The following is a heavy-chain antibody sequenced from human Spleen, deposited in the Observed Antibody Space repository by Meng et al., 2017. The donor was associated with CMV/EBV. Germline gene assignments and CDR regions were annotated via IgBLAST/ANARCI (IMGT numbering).Heavy chain of an antibody. Sequence: GESLKISCAASGFTFNNYGMHWVRQAPGKGLEWVAVIWYDGSNKYYADSVKGRFTISRDNSKNTVSLLMNSLRAEDTAVYYCVKAADCSSASCTFDFWGQGTLVTVSS. CDR2: IWYDGSNK. CDR3: VKAADCSSASCTFDF. J-gene: IGHJ4*02. D-gene: IGHD2-2*01. CDR1: GFTFNNYG. V-gene: IGHV3-33*06.